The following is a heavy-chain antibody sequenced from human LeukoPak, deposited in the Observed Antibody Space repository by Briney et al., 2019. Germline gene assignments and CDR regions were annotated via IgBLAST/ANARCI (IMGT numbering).Heavy chain of an antibody. J-gene: IGHJ6*02. CDR3: ARSAASRYCSGGSCSDYGMDV. D-gene: IGHD2-15*01. Sequence: SETLSLTCTVSGGSISSYYWSWIRQPAGKGLEWIGRIYTSGSTNYNPSLKSRVTMSADTSKNQFSLKLSSVTAADTAVYYCARSAASRYCSGGSCSDYGMDVWGQGTTVTVSS. CDR1: GGSISSYY. V-gene: IGHV4-4*07. CDR2: IYTSGST.